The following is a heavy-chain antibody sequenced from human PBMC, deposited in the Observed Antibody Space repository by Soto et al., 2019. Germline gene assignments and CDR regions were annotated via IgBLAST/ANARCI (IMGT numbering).Heavy chain of an antibody. Sequence: QVQLVQSGAEEKKPGASVKVSCKASGYTFTNYATHWVRQAPGQRLEWMGWINAGNGNTKYSQKVQGRVTITRETTARTACLDPTSPRCEATPVSCCARVSSYCISLYWAEGTLVTVSS. V-gene: IGHV1-3*05. D-gene: IGHD4-4*01. CDR1: GYTFTNYA. J-gene: IGHJ4*02. CDR2: INAGNGNT. CDR3: ARVSSYCISLY.